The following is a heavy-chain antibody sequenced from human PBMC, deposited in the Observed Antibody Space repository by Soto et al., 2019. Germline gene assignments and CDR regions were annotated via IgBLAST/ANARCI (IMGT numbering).Heavy chain of an antibody. CDR3: ARHHITVNRGVIITDNSFDP. J-gene: IGHJ5*02. Sequence: QLQLQESGPGLVKPSETLSLTCTVSGGSINSSPYYWGWIRQRPGEGLEWIGSVYYRGNTYYKPPRKSRVTISVDTAKNQFSLKLTSVTAADTAVYYCARHHITVNRGVIITDNSFDPWGQGTLVTVSS. CDR1: GGSINSSPYY. D-gene: IGHD3-10*01. CDR2: VYYRGNT. V-gene: IGHV4-39*01.